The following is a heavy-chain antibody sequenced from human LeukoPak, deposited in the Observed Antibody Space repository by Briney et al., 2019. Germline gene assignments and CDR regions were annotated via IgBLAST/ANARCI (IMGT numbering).Heavy chain of an antibody. V-gene: IGHV4-39*07. D-gene: IGHD1-26*01. Sequence: SETLSLTCTVSGGSINTPNYYWGWIRQTPGKGLEWIGNIFYSGGTYYSPSLKSRVTISVDTSKNQFSLRLSSVTAADTAVYYCARDYRLTQIQYWGQGTLVTVSS. CDR3: ARDYRLTQIQY. CDR2: IFYSGGT. CDR1: GGSINTPNYY. J-gene: IGHJ1*01.